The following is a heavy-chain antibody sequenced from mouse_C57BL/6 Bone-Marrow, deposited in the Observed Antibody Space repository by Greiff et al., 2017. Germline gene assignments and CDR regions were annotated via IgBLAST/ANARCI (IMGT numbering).Heavy chain of an antibody. D-gene: IGHD1-1*01. CDR1: GYAFSSSW. Sequence: QVQLKQSGPELVKPGASVKISCTASGYAFSSSWMNWVKQRPGKGLVWIGRIFPGDGDTIYNGTFKGKATLTADTSTSTAYMQISSLTSEDSAVYFCAREVITTVVDSYYFDYWGQGTTLTVSS. V-gene: IGHV1-82*01. CDR3: AREVITTVVDSYYFDY. J-gene: IGHJ2*01. CDR2: IFPGDGDT.